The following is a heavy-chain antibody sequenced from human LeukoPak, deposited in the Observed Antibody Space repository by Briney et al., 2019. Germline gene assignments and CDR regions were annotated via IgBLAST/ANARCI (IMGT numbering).Heavy chain of an antibody. Sequence: PGGSLRLSCAASGFTFSSYAMHWVRQAPGKGLEWVAVISYDGSNKYYADSVKGRFTISRDNSKNTLYLQMNSLRAEDTAVYYCAKRIGATMAGRPIDYWGRGTLVTVSS. CDR2: ISYDGSNK. J-gene: IGHJ4*02. CDR1: GFTFSSYA. V-gene: IGHV3-30*04. D-gene: IGHD6-19*01. CDR3: AKRIGATMAGRPIDY.